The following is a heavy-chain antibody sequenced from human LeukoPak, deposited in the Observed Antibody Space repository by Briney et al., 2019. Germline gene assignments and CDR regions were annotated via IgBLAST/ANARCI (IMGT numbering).Heavy chain of an antibody. D-gene: IGHD6-19*01. J-gene: IGHJ4*02. V-gene: IGHV6-1*01. CDR3: ARGTGWPQFDY. CDR1: GDVVSSKSGA. CDR2: TYYKSAWYN. Sequence: SQTLSLTCAISGDVVSSKSGAWNWIRQSPSRGVEWLERTYYKSAWYNDYAVSVKGRIIINPDTSKNQFSLQFNSVTPEDTAVYYCARGTGWPQFDYWGQGTLVTVSS.